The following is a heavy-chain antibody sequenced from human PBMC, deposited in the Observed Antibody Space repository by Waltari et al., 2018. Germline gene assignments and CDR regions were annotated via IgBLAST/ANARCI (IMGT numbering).Heavy chain of an antibody. CDR3: ARVSGGNSFADY. CDR1: GFTLGSYW. J-gene: IGHJ4*02. D-gene: IGHD2-15*01. Sequence: EVQLVESGGGLVQPGGSLSLSCAASGFTLGSYWLPWVRQVPGKGLVWVSRINSDGSSTSYADSVKGRFTISRDNAKNTLYLQMNSLRAEDTAVYYCARVSGGNSFADYWGQGTLVTVSS. CDR2: INSDGSST. V-gene: IGHV3-74*01.